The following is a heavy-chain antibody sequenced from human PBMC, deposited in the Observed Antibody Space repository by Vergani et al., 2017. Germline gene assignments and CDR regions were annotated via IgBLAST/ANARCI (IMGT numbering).Heavy chain of an antibody. Sequence: EVQLLESGGGLVQPGGSLRLSCAASGFTFSSYAMSWVRQAPGKGLEWVANIKQDGSEKYYVDSVKGRFTISRDNAKNSLYLQMNSLRAEDTAVYYCARDRYYDFWSGYPMGWFDPWGQGTLVTVSS. CDR2: IKQDGSEK. V-gene: IGHV3-7*03. CDR1: GFTFSSYA. D-gene: IGHD3-3*01. J-gene: IGHJ5*02. CDR3: ARDRYYDFWSGYPMGWFDP.